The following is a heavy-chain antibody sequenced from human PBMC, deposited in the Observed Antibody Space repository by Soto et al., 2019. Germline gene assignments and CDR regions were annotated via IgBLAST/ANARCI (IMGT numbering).Heavy chain of an antibody. CDR2: IYYSGST. CDR1: GGSISSGDFY. J-gene: IGHJ4*02. V-gene: IGHV4-30-4*01. D-gene: IGHD4-17*01. Sequence: SETLSLTCTVSGGSISSGDFYWSWIRQPPGKGLELIGNIYYSGSTYYNPSLRRRAIMSVDTSQNHFSLNLSSLTAADTAVYLCARPDDFCDRFDYWAQGALVPVS. CDR3: ARPDDFCDRFDY.